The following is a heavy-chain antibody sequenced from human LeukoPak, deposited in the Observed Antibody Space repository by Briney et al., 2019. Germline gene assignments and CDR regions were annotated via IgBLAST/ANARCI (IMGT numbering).Heavy chain of an antibody. J-gene: IGHJ4*02. CDR2: ISYRGST. V-gene: IGHV4-30-4*01. Sequence: SETLSLTCTVSGGSISSGDFSWSWIRQPPGKGLEWIAHISYRGSTYYNPPLKSRVTISLDTSKNQFSLNLRSVTAADTAVYYSARDHRDSSGYFYYWGQGTLVTVSS. CDR3: ARDHRDSSGYFYY. CDR1: GGSISSGDFS. D-gene: IGHD3-22*01.